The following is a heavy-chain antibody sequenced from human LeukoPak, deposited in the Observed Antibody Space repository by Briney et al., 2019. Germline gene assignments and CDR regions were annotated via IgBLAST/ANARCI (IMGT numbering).Heavy chain of an antibody. J-gene: IGHJ4*02. Sequence: SETLSLTCAVYGGSFSGYYWSWIRQPPGKGLEWIGEINHSGSTNYNPSLKSRVTISVDTSKNQFSLKLSSVTAADTAVYYCAITGPYGSGSYPGDYWGQGTLVTVSS. V-gene: IGHV4-34*01. D-gene: IGHD3-10*01. CDR1: GGSFSGYY. CDR3: AITGPYGSGSYPGDY. CDR2: INHSGST.